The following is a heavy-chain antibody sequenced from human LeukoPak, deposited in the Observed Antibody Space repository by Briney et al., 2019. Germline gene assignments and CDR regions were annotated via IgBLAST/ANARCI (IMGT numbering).Heavy chain of an antibody. V-gene: IGHV3-30*04. Sequence: SGGSLRLSCAASGFTFSSYAMHWVRQAPGKGLEWVAVISYDGSNKYYADSVKGRFTISRDNSKNMLYLQMNSLRAEDTAVYYCARVGSEYSSTYYYYYYGMDVWGQGTTVTVSS. CDR3: ARVGSEYSSTYYYYYYGMDV. CDR1: GFTFSSYA. CDR2: ISYDGSNK. J-gene: IGHJ6*02. D-gene: IGHD6-6*01.